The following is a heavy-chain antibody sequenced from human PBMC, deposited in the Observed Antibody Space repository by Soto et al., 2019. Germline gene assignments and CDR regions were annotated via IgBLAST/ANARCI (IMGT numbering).Heavy chain of an antibody. V-gene: IGHV4-39*01. CDR3: ASFYGSGANCYSGRGRTFDY. Sequence: QVQLQESGPGLVKPLETLSLKCTVSGVSIRSTTYSWAWIRQSPEKGLEWVATLYYGGDTYYNPSLKSRLSTSIDTSNNQFSLKLTYVTAADTALCFCASFYGSGANCYSGRGRTFDYWGQGTLVAVSS. CDR1: GVSIRSTTYS. J-gene: IGHJ4*02. CDR2: LYYGGDT. D-gene: IGHD2-15*01.